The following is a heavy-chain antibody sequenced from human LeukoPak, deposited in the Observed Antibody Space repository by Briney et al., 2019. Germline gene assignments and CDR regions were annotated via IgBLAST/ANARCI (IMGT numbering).Heavy chain of an antibody. V-gene: IGHV1-2*02. D-gene: IGHD5-24*01. J-gene: IGHJ4*02. CDR3: ARDGGWLQLGDFFDS. Sequence: ASVKVSCKASGYTFTGYYMHWVRQAPGQGLEWMGWINPNSGDTNYAQKFQGRVTMTRATSISTAYMELSRLRSDDTAVYYRARDGGWLQLGDFFDSWGQGTLVTVSS. CDR2: INPNSGDT. CDR1: GYTFTGYY.